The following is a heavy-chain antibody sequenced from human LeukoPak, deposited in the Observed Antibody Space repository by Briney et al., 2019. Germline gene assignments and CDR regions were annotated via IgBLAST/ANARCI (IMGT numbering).Heavy chain of an antibody. CDR1: RFTFNSYA. D-gene: IGHD1-26*01. V-gene: IGHV3-23*01. Sequence: GGSLRLSCAASRFTFNSYAMTWVRQAPGKGLEWVSVISGSGGSTNYADSVKGRFTISRDKSKKMLYLQMNSLRAEDTAVYYCARYLVGATSAYFDYWGQGTLVTVSS. CDR2: ISGSGGST. CDR3: ARYLVGATSAYFDY. J-gene: IGHJ4*02.